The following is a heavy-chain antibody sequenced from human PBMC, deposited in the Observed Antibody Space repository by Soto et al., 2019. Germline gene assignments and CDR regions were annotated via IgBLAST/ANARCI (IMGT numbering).Heavy chain of an antibody. CDR1: GFTFSSYG. CDR2: ISYDGSNK. D-gene: IGHD3-22*01. V-gene: IGHV3-30*18. J-gene: IGHJ4*02. Sequence: QVQLVESGGGVVQPGRSLRLSCAASGFTFSSYGMHWVRQAPGKGLEWVAVISYDGSNKYYADSVKGRFTISRDNSKNTLYLHVNSLRPEDTSVYYCAKGPVNEDFGYYDSSGYWGPLDYWGQGTLVTVSS. CDR3: AKGPVNEDFGYYDSSGYWGPLDY.